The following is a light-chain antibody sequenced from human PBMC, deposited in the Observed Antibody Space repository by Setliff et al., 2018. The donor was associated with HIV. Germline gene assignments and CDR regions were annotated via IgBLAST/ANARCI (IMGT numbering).Light chain of an antibody. CDR1: SSDVGGYNY. J-gene: IGLJ1*01. V-gene: IGLV2-14*01. CDR2: EVS. CDR3: TSYTSSYTLV. Sequence: QSVLTRPASVSGSPGRSITISCTGTSSDVGGYNYVSWYQQHPGKAPKVMIYEVSNRPSGVSNRFSGSKSGNTASLTISGLQAEDEADYHCTSYTSSYTLVFGTGTKVTVL.